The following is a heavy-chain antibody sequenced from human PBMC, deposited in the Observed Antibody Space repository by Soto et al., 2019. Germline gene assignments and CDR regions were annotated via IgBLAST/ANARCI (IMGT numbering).Heavy chain of an antibody. CDR1: GYTFTDYY. CDR3: ARGPRVLAPIRSFFDY. V-gene: IGHV1-2*04. D-gene: IGHD6-6*01. CDR2: INPNGGAT. Sequence: GASVKVSCKASGYTFTDYYMHWVRQAPGQGLEWMGWINPNGGATNYAQKFQGWVTMTRDTSISTAHMELSRLRSDDTAVYHCARGPRVLAPIRSFFDYWGQGTLVTVSS. J-gene: IGHJ4*02.